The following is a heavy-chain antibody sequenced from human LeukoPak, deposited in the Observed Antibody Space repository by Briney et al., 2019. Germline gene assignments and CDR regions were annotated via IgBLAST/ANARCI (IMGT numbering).Heavy chain of an antibody. V-gene: IGHV4-30-2*01. D-gene: IGHD4-17*01. CDR2: ISHGGNT. J-gene: IGHJ4*02. Sequence: PSQTLSLTCAVSGGSISSGDNSWSWIRQPPGKGLEWIGHISHGGNTYYNPSLKSRVTISVDRSKNQFSLKLRSATAADTAVYYCARISGYGDYYFDYWGQGTLVTVSS. CDR3: ARISGYGDYYFDY. CDR1: GGSISSGDNS.